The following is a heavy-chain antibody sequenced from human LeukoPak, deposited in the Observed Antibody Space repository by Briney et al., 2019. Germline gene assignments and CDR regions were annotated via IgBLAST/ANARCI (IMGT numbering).Heavy chain of an antibody. CDR2: IYWDDEK. J-gene: IGHJ5*02. D-gene: IGHD2-2*01. V-gene: IGHV2-5*02. CDR1: GFSLGTSGVA. Sequence: SGPTLFQPPQPLTLTSTFSGFSLGTSGVAVGWIRQPPVKALEWLAIIYWDDEKRYSPSLKSRLTITKDTSKNQVVLTMTNVAPVDTATYYCGHRGVPAPNWFDPWGQGTLVTVSS. CDR3: GHRGVPAPNWFDP.